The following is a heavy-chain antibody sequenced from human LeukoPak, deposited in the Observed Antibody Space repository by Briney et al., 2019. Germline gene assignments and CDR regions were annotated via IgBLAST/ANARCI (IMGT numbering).Heavy chain of an antibody. CDR2: IDHSDSYT. Sequence: ESLKISCKGSGYSFTSYWINWVRQMPEKGLEWMGRIDHSDSYTNYSPSFQVNVTMSADKSITTAYLQWSSLKASDTAMYYCARPRRSCSSTSCYDAFDIWGQGTMVTVSS. CDR3: ARPRRSCSSTSCYDAFDI. J-gene: IGHJ3*02. D-gene: IGHD2-2*01. CDR1: GYSFTSYW. V-gene: IGHV5-10-1*01.